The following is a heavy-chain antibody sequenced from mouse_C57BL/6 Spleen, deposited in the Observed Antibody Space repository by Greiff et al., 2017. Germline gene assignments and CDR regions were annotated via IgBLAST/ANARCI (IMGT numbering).Heavy chain of an antibody. V-gene: IGHV2-3*01. D-gene: IGHD3-2*02. Sequence: VKLMESGPGLVAPSQSLSITCTVSGFSLTSYGVSWVRQPPGKGLEWLGVIWGDGSTNYHSALISRLSISKDNSKSQVFLKLNSLQTDDTATYYCALKGAAQALYAMDYWGQGTSVTVSS. J-gene: IGHJ4*01. CDR1: GFSLTSYG. CDR3: ALKGAAQALYAMDY. CDR2: IWGDGST.